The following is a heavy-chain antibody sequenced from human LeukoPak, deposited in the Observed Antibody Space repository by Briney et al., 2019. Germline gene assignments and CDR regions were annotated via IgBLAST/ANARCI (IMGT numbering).Heavy chain of an antibody. D-gene: IGHD4-17*01. J-gene: IGHJ5*02. CDR1: GYTFTSYG. CDR3: ARVKYGDYGNNWFDP. V-gene: IGHV1-18*01. CDR2: ISAYSGNT. Sequence: ASVTVSCKASGYTFTSYGISWVRQAPGQGLEWMGLISAYSGNTNYAQKLQGRVTMTTDTSTSTAYMELRSLRPDDTAVYCCARVKYGDYGNNWFDPWGQGTLVTVSS.